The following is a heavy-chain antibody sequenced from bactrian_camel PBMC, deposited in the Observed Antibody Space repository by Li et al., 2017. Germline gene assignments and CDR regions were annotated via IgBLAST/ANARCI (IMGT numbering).Heavy chain of an antibody. V-gene: IGHV3S55*01. CDR3: AACQEPYCNSFEHFAD. J-gene: IGHJ4*01. CDR1: GFTIDNYG. Sequence: QLVESGGGSVQAGGSLRLSCAASGFTIDNYGMAWFRQAAGHEREGVAAIDSDGRTDYVASVKGRFTISRDNAKNTLYLQMNSLKPEDTGMYYCAACQEPYCNSFEHFADRGQGTQVTVS. CDR2: IDSDGRT. D-gene: IGHD1*01.